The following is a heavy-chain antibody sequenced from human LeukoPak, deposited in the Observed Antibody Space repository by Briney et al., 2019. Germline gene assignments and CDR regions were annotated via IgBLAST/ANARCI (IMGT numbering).Heavy chain of an antibody. J-gene: IGHJ3*01. CDR2: INRDGSKN. Sequence: GGSLRLSCAASEFAFGSYWMTWVRQAPGKGLEWVANINRDGSKNHFVDSVKGRFTISRDNSKNFLYLQMNSLRAEDTAVYFCARDSSPYCGDDCYFDAFDLWGQGTMVTVSS. CDR3: ARDSSPYCGDDCYFDAFDL. CDR1: EFAFGSYW. V-gene: IGHV3-7*03. D-gene: IGHD2-21*02.